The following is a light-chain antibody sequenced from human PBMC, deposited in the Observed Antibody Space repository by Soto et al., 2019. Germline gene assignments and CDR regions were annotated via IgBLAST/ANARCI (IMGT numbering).Light chain of an antibody. Sequence: EVVLTQSPGTLSLSPGERATLSCRASQGVSSNYVAWYQQIPGQTPRLLIYGASSRAAGIPDRFSGSGSGTDFTLTISRLEPEDFAVYYCQQHGSSPWMFGQGTKVDIK. CDR1: QGVSSNY. V-gene: IGKV3-20*01. CDR3: QQHGSSPWM. J-gene: IGKJ1*01. CDR2: GAS.